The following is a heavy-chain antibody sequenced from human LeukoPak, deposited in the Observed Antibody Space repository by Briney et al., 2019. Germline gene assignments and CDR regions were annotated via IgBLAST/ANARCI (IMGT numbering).Heavy chain of an antibody. Sequence: GGSLRLSCAASGFTSSSYWMSWVRQAPGKGLEWVANIKQDGSEKYYVDSVKGRFTISRDNAKNSLYLQMNSLRAEDTAVYYCARDRVDTTVTTSYYFDYWGQGTLVTVSS. J-gene: IGHJ4*02. CDR1: GFTSSSYW. CDR2: IKQDGSEK. V-gene: IGHV3-7*01. D-gene: IGHD4-17*01. CDR3: ARDRVDTTVTTSYYFDY.